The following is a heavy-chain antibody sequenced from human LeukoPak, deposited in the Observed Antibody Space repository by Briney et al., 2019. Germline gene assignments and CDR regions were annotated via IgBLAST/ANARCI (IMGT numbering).Heavy chain of an antibody. CDR3: AKDRDYSSSGASVDY. CDR1: GFIFDDYA. CDR2: ISWNSGSI. J-gene: IGHJ4*02. V-gene: IGHV3-9*01. D-gene: IGHD6-6*01. Sequence: GRSLRLSCAASGFIFDDYAMHWVRQAPGKGLEWVSGISWNSGSIGYADSVKGRFTISRDNAKNSLYLQMNSLRAEDTALYYCAKDRDYSSSGASVDYWGQGTLVTVFS.